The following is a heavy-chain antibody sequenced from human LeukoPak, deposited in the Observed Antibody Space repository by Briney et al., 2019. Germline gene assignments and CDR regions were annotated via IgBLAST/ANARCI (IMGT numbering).Heavy chain of an antibody. V-gene: IGHV3-30*02. D-gene: IGHD3-16*01. Sequence: PGGSLRLSCAASGFTFTTYAIDWVRQAPGKGLEWVAFIQNDGSTKFYADSVKGRFTISRDDSKKTFYLQMDSLRPDDTAVYYCARGVNYAFDYWGQGTLVTVSS. CDR2: IQNDGSTK. CDR3: ARGVNYAFDY. CDR1: GFTFTTYA. J-gene: IGHJ4*02.